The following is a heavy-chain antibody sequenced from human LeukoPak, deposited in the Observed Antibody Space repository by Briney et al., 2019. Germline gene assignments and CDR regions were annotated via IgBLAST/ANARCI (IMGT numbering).Heavy chain of an antibody. D-gene: IGHD4-17*01. CDR1: GLTFSDYW. CDR3: AREVTTGFDY. J-gene: IGHJ4*02. V-gene: IGHV3-7*01. CDR2: INQDGSEK. Sequence: PGGSLRLSCAASGLTFSDYWMSWVRQAAGKGLEWVANINQDGSEKYYVDSVKGRFTISRDNVKKSVYLQMNSLRPEDTAVYYCAREVTTGFDYWGQGTLVTVSS.